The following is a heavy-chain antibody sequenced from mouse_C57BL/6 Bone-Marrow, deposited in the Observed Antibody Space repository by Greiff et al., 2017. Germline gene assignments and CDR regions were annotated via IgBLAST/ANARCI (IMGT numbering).Heavy chain of an antibody. D-gene: IGHD1-1*01. CDR2: IYPRSGNT. CDR3: AGYGSSSCAD. CDR1: GYTFTSYG. Sequence: QVQLQQSGAELARPGASVKLSCKASGYTFTSYGISWVKQRTGQGLEWIGEIYPRSGNTYYNEKFKGKATLTADKSSSTAYMELRSLTSEDSAVYFCAGYGSSSCADWGQGTLVTVSA. J-gene: IGHJ3*01. V-gene: IGHV1-81*01.